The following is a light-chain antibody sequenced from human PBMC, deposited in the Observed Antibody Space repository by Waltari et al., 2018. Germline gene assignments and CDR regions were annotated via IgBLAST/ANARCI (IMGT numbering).Light chain of an antibody. CDR3: ASYTSSSNYV. Sequence: HSALTQPASVSGSPGQSITISCTGTRSDVGGYDFVSWYPQHPETAPNLIIFDVPERPSGISARFSGSKSGNTASLTISGLQSDDEADYYCASYTSSSNYVFGSGTTVTV. V-gene: IGLV2-14*03. CDR1: RSDVGGYDF. CDR2: DVP. J-gene: IGLJ1*01.